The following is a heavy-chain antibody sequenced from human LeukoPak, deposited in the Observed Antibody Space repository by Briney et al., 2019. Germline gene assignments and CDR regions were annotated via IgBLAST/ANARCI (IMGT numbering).Heavy chain of an antibody. CDR1: GFTFSSYS. V-gene: IGHV3-21*01. D-gene: IGHD6-6*01. J-gene: IGHJ4*02. Sequence: GGSLRLSCAASGFTFSSYSMDWVRQAPGKGLEWVSSISSSSSYIYYADSVEGRFTISRDNAKNSLYLQMNSLRAEDTAVYYCARDPRGAARPGYWGQGTLVTVSS. CDR3: ARDPRGAARPGY. CDR2: ISSSSSYI.